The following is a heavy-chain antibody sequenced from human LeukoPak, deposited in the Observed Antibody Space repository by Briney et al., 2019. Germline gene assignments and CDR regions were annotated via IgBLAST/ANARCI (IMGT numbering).Heavy chain of an antibody. V-gene: IGHV1-3*01. CDR1: GYTFTSYA. J-gene: IGHJ4*02. CDR2: INAGNGNT. D-gene: IGHD6-13*01. CDR3: ARGYSSSWYPFDY. Sequence: GASVKVSCKASGYTFTSYAMHWVRRAPGQRLEWMGWINAGNGNTKYSQKFQGRVTITRDTSASTAYMELSSLRSEDTAVYYCARGYSSSWYPFDYWGQGTLVTVSS.